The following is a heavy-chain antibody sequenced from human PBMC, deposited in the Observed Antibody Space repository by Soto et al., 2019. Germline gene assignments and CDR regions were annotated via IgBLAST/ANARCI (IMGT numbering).Heavy chain of an antibody. CDR2: VDHSGRT. CDR3: AKKGYYPSGKINLFDS. J-gene: IGHJ4*02. V-gene: IGHV4-38-2*01. Sequence: SETLSLTCAVSGYSINSGYYWGWIRQPPGKGLEWIGSVDHSGRTYYSPSLRSRLTIFIDTSKNQFSLRLTSVTAADTAMYFCAKKGYYPSGKINLFDSWGPGTLVTVSS. CDR1: GYSINSGYY. D-gene: IGHD3-10*01.